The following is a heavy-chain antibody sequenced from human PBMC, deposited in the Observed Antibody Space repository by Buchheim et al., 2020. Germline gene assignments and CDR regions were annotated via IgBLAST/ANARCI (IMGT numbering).Heavy chain of an antibody. V-gene: IGHV4-39*01. J-gene: IGHJ4*02. D-gene: IGHD5-12*01. CDR1: GDSISSSSYY. Sequence: HLQLQESGPGLVKPSETLSLTCTVSGDSISSSSYYWGWIRQPPGKGLEWIGSVYYSGSTYYNPSLKSRVTISVDTSKNQISLKLTSVTAADTAVYYCARRVVATINFDYWGRGTL. CDR3: ARRVVATINFDY. CDR2: VYYSGST.